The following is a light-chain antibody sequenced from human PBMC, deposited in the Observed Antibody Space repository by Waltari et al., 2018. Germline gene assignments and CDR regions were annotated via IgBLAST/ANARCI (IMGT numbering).Light chain of an antibody. J-gene: IGKJ1*01. CDR3: QQYYSYPWT. CDR2: AAS. V-gene: IGKV1-8*01. CDR1: QGISSY. Sequence: AIRMTQSPSSFSASTGDRVTITCRASQGISSYLAWYQQKPGKDPKLLIYAASTLQSGVPSRFSGSGSGTDFTFTISRLQSEDFATYYCQQYYSYPWTFGQGTKVEIK.